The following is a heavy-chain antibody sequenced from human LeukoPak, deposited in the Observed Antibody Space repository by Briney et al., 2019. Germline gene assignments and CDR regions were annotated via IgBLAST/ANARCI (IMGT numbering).Heavy chain of an antibody. CDR1: GGSISRTTYY. Sequence: SETLSLTCTVSGGSISRTTYYWGWIRQPPGKGLEWVGSIHYSGSTNYNPSLKSRVTISVDTSKNQFSLKLSSVTAADTAVYYCASIGYDHGMDVWGQGTTVTVSS. J-gene: IGHJ6*02. V-gene: IGHV4-39*07. CDR3: ASIGYDHGMDV. CDR2: IHYSGST. D-gene: IGHD1-14*01.